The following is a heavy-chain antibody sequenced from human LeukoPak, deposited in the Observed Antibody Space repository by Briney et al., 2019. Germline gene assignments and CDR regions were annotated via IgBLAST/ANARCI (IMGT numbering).Heavy chain of an antibody. Sequence: GGSLRLSCAASGFTFSSYAMSWVRQAPGKGLEWVSAISGNGGSTYYADSVKGRFTISRDNSKNTLYLQMNSLRAEDTAVYYCAKMIVYYYDSSGYRQDAFDIWGQGTMVTVSS. V-gene: IGHV3-23*01. CDR2: ISGNGGST. CDR1: GFTFSSYA. CDR3: AKMIVYYYDSSGYRQDAFDI. D-gene: IGHD3-22*01. J-gene: IGHJ3*02.